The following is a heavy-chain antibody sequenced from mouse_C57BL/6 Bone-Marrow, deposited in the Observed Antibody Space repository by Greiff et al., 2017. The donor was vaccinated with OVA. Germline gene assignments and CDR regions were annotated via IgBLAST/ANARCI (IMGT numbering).Heavy chain of an antibody. D-gene: IGHD1-1*01. CDR2: IDPSDSYT. V-gene: IGHV1-69*01. CDR3: ARRGYGSGYGYFDY. CDR1: GYTFTSYW. J-gene: IGHJ2*01. Sequence: QVQLQQPGAELVMPGASVKLSCKASGYTFTSYWMHWVKQRPGQGLEWIGEIDPSDSYTNYNQKFKGKSTLTVDKSSSTAYMQLSSLTSEDSAVYYCARRGYGSGYGYFDYWGQGTTLTVSS.